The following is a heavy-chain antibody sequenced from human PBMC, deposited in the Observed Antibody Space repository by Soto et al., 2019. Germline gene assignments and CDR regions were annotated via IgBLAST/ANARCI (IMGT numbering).Heavy chain of an antibody. Sequence: SETLSLTCTFSGCSISSYYWTWIRQPPGKGLEWIGYIYYSGSTNHNPSLKSRVTISVDTSKNQFSLKLSSVTAADTAVYYCARVNDFWTGYYSTNWFDPWGQGTLVTVSS. V-gene: IGHV4-59*01. J-gene: IGHJ5*02. CDR1: GCSISSYY. D-gene: IGHD3-3*01. CDR3: ARVNDFWTGYYSTNWFDP. CDR2: IYYSGST.